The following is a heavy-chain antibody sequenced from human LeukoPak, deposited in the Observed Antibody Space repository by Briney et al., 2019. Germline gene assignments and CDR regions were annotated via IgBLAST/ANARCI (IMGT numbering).Heavy chain of an antibody. CDR2: INPSGGST. Sequence: ASVKVSCKASGYTFTSYDINWVRQAPGQGLEWMGIINPSGGSTSYAQKFQGRVTMTRDMSTSTVYMELSSLRSEDTAVYYCARGLLWFGELLPAGGHYFDYWGQGTLVTVSS. CDR3: ARGLLWFGELLPAGGHYFDY. V-gene: IGHV1-46*01. J-gene: IGHJ4*02. CDR1: GYTFTSYD. D-gene: IGHD3-10*01.